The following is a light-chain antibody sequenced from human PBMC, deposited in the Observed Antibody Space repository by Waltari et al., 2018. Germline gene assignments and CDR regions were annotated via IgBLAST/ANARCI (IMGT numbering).Light chain of an antibody. V-gene: IGKV3-20*01. CDR2: GAS. J-gene: IGKJ3*01. CDR1: QSVRSAY. CDR3: QQYGSSSFT. Sequence: EIVLTQSPGTLSLSPGERATLSCRASQSVRSAYLAWYQQKPGQAPRLLIYGASSRVTGIPDRFSGSGSGTDFTLTISRLEPEDFAVYYCQQYGSSSFTFGPGTKVEIK.